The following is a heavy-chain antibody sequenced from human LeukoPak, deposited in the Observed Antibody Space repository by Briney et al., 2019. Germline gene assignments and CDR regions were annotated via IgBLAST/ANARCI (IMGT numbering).Heavy chain of an antibody. D-gene: IGHD3-22*01. Sequence: GGSLRLSCVGSGFSLSDYGIHWVRQAPGKGLEWVAVVSYDGGHKYYADSVKGRFTISRDTSSDTVSLQMNSLRVEDTALYYCARDRINMMVMGHDSGLDCWGQGTLLTVSS. V-gene: IGHV3-30*03. CDR3: ARDRINMMVMGHDSGLDC. CDR2: VSYDGGHK. J-gene: IGHJ4*02. CDR1: GFSLSDYG.